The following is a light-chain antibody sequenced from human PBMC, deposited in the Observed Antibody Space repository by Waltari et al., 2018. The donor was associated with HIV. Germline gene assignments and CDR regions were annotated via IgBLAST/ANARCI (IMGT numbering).Light chain of an antibody. Sequence: QSALTQSPCASGSPGPSVTLSCPGTNIGIDTYDYVSSYQQHPGKAPNLIISEVTKRPSGVSDLFFGSESGNTAFLTVSGLQAEDEAVYYCSSFANRDGFYVLFGGWTRLTGL. CDR1: NIGIDTYDY. CDR2: EVT. V-gene: IGLV2-8*01. J-gene: IGLJ2*01. CDR3: SSFANRDGFYVL.